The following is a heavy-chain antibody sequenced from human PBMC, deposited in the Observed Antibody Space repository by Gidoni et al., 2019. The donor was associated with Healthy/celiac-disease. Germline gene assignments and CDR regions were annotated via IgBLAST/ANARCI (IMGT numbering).Heavy chain of an antibody. CDR2: IYYSGST. Sequence: QVQLQESGPGLVKPSQTLSLTCTFSGGSISSGGYYWSWIRQHPGKGLEWIGYIYYSGSTYYNPSLKSRVTISVDTSKNQFSLKLSSVTAADTAVYYCAREQLGLGYSSGWYKYWGQGTLVTVSS. CDR3: AREQLGLGYSSGWYKY. J-gene: IGHJ4*02. CDR1: GGSISSGGYY. V-gene: IGHV4-31*03. D-gene: IGHD6-19*01.